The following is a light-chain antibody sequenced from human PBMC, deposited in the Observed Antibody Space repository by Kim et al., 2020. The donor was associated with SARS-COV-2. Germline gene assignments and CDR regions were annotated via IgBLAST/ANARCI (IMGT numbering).Light chain of an antibody. Sequence: SVSPGQTSSITCSGDKVGEKYVYWYQQKAGQSPVLVMYEDAKRPSGIPERFSGSNSGNTATLTISGTQAMDEADYYCQASDSGTVVFGGGTQLTVL. CDR2: EDA. CDR3: QASDSGTVV. J-gene: IGLJ2*01. V-gene: IGLV3-1*01. CDR1: KVGEKY.